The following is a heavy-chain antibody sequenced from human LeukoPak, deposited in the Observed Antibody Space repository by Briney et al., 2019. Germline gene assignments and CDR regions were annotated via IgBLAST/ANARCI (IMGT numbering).Heavy chain of an antibody. D-gene: IGHD2-2*01. J-gene: IGHJ6*02. Sequence: GESLKISCKASGYSFTSYWIGWVRQMPGKSLEWMGIIYPDDSDTRYSPSFQGQVTMSADKSITTAYLQWSSLKASDTAMYYCARQLGYCSSTSCLYGMDVWGQGTTVTVSS. V-gene: IGHV5-51*01. CDR2: IYPDDSDT. CDR1: GYSFTSYW. CDR3: ARQLGYCSSTSCLYGMDV.